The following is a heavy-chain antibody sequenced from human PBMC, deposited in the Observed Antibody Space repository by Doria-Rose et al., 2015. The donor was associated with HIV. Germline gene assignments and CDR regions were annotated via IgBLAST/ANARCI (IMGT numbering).Heavy chain of an antibody. Sequence: SGPVLVKPTETLTLTCTVSGVSLSSPGMGVSWIRQPPGKALEWLATIFSDDERSYRTSLKSRLTISRGTSKSQMVLTRTDMDPVDTATYYCGRIKSSRWYHKYYFDFWGQGTLVIVSA. V-gene: IGHV2-26*01. CDR2: IFSDDER. CDR1: GVSLSSPGMG. CDR3: GRIKSSRWYHKYYFDF. J-gene: IGHJ4*02. D-gene: IGHD6-13*01.